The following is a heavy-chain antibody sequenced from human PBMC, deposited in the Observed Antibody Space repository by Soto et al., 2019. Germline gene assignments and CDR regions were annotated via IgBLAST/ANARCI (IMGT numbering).Heavy chain of an antibody. D-gene: IGHD2-15*01. CDR2: ISYDGSNK. Sequence: GGSLRLSCAASGFTFSSYGMHWVRQAPGKGLEWVAVISYDGSNKYYADSVKGRFTISRDNSKNTLYLQMNSLRAEDTAVYYCAKDGWSDYYYGMDVWGQGTTVTVS. CDR3: AKDGWSDYYYGMDV. CDR1: GFTFSSYG. J-gene: IGHJ6*02. V-gene: IGHV3-30*18.